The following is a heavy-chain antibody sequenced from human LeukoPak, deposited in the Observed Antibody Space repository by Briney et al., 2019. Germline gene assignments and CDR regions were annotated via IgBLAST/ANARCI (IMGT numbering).Heavy chain of an antibody. CDR3: ARDTSSSDFRPRYYVDV. Sequence: ASVKVSCKASGYTFTSYGISWVRQAPGQGLEWMGWISAYNGNTNYAQKLQGRVTMTTDTSTSTAYMELRSLRSDDTAVYYCARDTSSSDFRPRYYVDVWGKGTTVTVSS. D-gene: IGHD6-13*01. CDR2: ISAYNGNT. J-gene: IGHJ6*03. CDR1: GYTFTSYG. V-gene: IGHV1-18*01.